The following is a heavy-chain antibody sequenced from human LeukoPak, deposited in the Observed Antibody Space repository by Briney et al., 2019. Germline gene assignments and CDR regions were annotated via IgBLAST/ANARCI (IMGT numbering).Heavy chain of an antibody. V-gene: IGHV1-8*01. Sequence: ASVKVSCKASGYTFTSYDINWVRQATGQGLEWMGWMNPNSGNTGYAQKFQGRVTMTRNTSISTAYMKLSSLRSEDTAVYYCARGEGYYGSGSYYLDAFDIWGQGTMVTVSS. J-gene: IGHJ3*02. D-gene: IGHD3-10*01. CDR2: MNPNSGNT. CDR3: ARGEGYYGSGSYYLDAFDI. CDR1: GYTFTSYD.